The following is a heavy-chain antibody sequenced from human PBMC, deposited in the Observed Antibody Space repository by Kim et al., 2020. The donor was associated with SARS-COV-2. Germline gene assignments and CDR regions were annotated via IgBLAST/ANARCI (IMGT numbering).Heavy chain of an antibody. CDR3: AKDSGRGYPRSQFGY. CDR2: TSYDGSNT. Sequence: GGSLRLSCAASGFPFNAFGMHWVRQAPGKGLEWVALTSYDGSNTYYGDSVKGRFTISRDNSKNTMYLQMNSLRPEDTAVYYCAKDSGRGYPRSQFGYWGQGTLVTLSP. J-gene: IGHJ4*02. CDR1: GFPFNAFG. D-gene: IGHD5-18*01. V-gene: IGHV3-30*18.